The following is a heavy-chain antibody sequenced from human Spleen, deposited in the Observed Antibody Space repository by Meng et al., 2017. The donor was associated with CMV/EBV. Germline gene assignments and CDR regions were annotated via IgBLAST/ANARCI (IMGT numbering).Heavy chain of an antibody. CDR1: GFTFSSYW. CDR2: IKQDGSEK. V-gene: IGHV3-7*01. D-gene: IGHD2-2*01. J-gene: IGHJ6*02. Sequence: GESLKISCAASGFTFSSYWMSWVRQAPGKGLEWVANIKQDGSEKYYVDSVKGRFTISRDNAKNSLYLQLNSLRAEDTAVYYCARAGDYCSSTSCYRDYYYYGMDVWCQGTTVTVSS. CDR3: ARAGDYCSSTSCYRDYYYYGMDV.